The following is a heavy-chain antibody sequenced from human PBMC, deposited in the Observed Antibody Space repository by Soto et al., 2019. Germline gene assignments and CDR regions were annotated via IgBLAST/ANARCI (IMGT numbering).Heavy chain of an antibody. D-gene: IGHD1-7*01. Sequence: QVQLQESGPGLVQPAGTLSLTCTVSGGSVTSRNWWIWVRQPPGKGRAWIGAIHHSGTTDYNPSLKSPATISVDKSKNHFSLRLTSVTAADTALYYCARQELELDWFDPWGQGTLVSVSS. V-gene: IGHV4-4*02. CDR3: ARQELELDWFDP. CDR2: IHHSGTT. J-gene: IGHJ5*02. CDR1: GGSVTSRNW.